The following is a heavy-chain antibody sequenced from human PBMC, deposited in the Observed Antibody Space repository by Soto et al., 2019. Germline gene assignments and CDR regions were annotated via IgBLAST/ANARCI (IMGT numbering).Heavy chain of an antibody. D-gene: IGHD6-6*01. CDR2: MIPIFGTA. V-gene: IGHV1-69*06. CDR3: ARAFQYSSLSVTYYYYGMDV. CDR1: GGTFSSYA. Sequence: SVKVSCKASGGTFSSYAISWVRQAPGQGLEWMGGMIPIFGTANYAQKFQGRVTITADKSTSTAYMELSSLRSEDTAVYYCARAFQYSSLSVTYYYYGMDVWGQGTTVTVSS. J-gene: IGHJ6*02.